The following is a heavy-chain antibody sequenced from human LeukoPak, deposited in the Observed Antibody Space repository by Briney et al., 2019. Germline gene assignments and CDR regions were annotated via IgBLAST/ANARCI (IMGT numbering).Heavy chain of an antibody. CDR1: GGSISSSSYC. CDR2: IYYSGST. V-gene: IGHV4-39*07. D-gene: IGHD2-8*01. J-gene: IGHJ6*03. Sequence: SETLSLTCTVSGGSISSSSYCWGWIRQPPGKGLEWIGSIYYSGSTYYNPSLKSRVTISVDTSKNQFSLKLSSVTAADTAVYYCARVVRNGSVGYGYYYYYMDVWGKGTTVTVSS. CDR3: ARVVRNGSVGYGYYYYYMDV.